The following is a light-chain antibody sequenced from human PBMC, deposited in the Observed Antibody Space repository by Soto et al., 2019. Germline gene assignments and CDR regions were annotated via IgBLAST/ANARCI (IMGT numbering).Light chain of an antibody. CDR3: PHYDSPLRT. J-gene: IGKJ1*01. CDR1: QSVSSN. Sequence: SPATVSVSQKERDTLSCRASQSVSSNLAWYQQKPGQAPRLLIYRTSNRATGIPDRFSGSGSGTDSTLTISILEPEDLVVYWSPHYDSPLRTCDQGTRLEIK. V-gene: IGKV3D-15*03. CDR2: RTS.